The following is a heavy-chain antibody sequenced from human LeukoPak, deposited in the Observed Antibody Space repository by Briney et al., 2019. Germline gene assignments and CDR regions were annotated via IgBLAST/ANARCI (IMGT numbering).Heavy chain of an antibody. Sequence: SETLSLTCTVSGGSISSSSYYWGWIRQPPGKGLEWIGSIYYSGSTYYNPSLKRRVTISVDTSKNQFSLKLSSVTAADTAVYYCARQSPLNGDPDAFDIWGQGTMVTVSS. D-gene: IGHD4-17*01. CDR2: IYYSGST. CDR3: ARQSPLNGDPDAFDI. V-gene: IGHV4-39*01. J-gene: IGHJ3*02. CDR1: GGSISSSSYY.